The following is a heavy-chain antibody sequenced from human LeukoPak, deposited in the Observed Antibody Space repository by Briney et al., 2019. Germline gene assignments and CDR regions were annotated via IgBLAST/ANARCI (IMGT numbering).Heavy chain of an antibody. V-gene: IGHV3-48*03. CDR3: ARGVGYCSSSSCPGPDFDH. CDR1: GFTLSSYE. CDR2: ISSSGGTI. Sequence: GGSLRLSCEVSGFTLSSYEMNWVRQAPGKGLEWVSYISSSGGTIYNADSVKGRFTISRDNAKNSLYLQMNSLRAEDTAVYYCARGVGYCSSSSCPGPDFDHWGQGTLVTVSS. D-gene: IGHD2-2*01. J-gene: IGHJ4*02.